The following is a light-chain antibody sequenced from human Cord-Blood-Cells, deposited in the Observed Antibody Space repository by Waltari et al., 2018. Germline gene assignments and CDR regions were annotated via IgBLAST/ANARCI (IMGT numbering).Light chain of an antibody. CDR1: SSDVGGYNY. CDR3: SSYTSSSTYV. V-gene: IGLV2-14*01. CDR2: DVS. J-gene: IGLJ1*01. Sequence: QSALTQPASVSGSPGQSTTISCTATSSDVGGYNYVSWDQQHPGKAPNIMIYDVSNRPSGVSNHFSGSKSGNTASLTISGLQAEDETDYYCSSYTSSSTYVFGTGTKVTVL.